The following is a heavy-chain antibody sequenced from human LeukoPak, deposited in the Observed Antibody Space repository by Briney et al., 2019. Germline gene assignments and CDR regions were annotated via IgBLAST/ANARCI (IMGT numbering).Heavy chain of an antibody. J-gene: IGHJ3*02. V-gene: IGHV3-23*01. CDR1: GFIFSNYA. CDR2: ISASGGDT. D-gene: IGHD3-10*01. CDR3: AYGSGSYRVFDI. Sequence: GGSLRLSCAASGFIFSNYAMSWLRQAPGKGPEWVSAISASGGDTYYADSVKGRFTISRDNSKNTVYLQMNSLSAEDTAVYFCAYGSGSYRVFDIWGQGTMVTVSS.